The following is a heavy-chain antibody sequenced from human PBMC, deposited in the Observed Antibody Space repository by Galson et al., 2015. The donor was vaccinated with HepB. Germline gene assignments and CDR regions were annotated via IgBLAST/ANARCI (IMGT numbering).Heavy chain of an antibody. V-gene: IGHV3-30*02. CDR1: GFTFSSSA. CDR3: KTHDSSGYYYAFDY. D-gene: IGHD3-22*01. CDR2: IRYDGSNK. J-gene: IGHJ4*02. Sequence: SLRLSCAASGFTFSSSAMHWVRQAPGKGLEWVAFIRYDGSNKYYADSVKGRFTISRDNSKNTLYLQMNSLRAEDTAVYYCKTHDSSGYYYAFDYWGQGTLVTVSS.